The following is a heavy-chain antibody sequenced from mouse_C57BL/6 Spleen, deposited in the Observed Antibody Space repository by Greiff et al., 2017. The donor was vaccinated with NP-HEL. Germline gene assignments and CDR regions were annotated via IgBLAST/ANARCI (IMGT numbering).Heavy chain of an antibody. CDR1: GFTFSDYY. D-gene: IGHD2-1*01. CDR2: ISNGGGST. J-gene: IGHJ2*01. Sequence: EVKVVESGGGLVQPGGSLKLSCAASGFTFSDYYMYWVRQTPEKRLEWVAYISNGGGSTYYPDTVKGRFTISRDNAKNTLYLQMSRLKSEDTAMYYCARQGGNYDLFDYWGQGTTLTVSS. CDR3: ARQGGNYDLFDY. V-gene: IGHV5-12*01.